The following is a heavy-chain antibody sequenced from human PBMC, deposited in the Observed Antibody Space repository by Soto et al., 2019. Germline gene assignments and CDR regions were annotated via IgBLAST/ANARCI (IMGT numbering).Heavy chain of an antibody. V-gene: IGHV4-59*01. Sequence: SETLSLTCTGSGGSISSYYWSWIRQPPGKGLEWIGYMYNTGSTIYNPSLKSRVTISVDTSKNQFSLKLNSVTAADTAVYYCARDLWGYCGADCYPLDVWGQGTTVTVS. CDR2: MYNTGST. CDR1: GGSISSYY. CDR3: ARDLWGYCGADCYPLDV. J-gene: IGHJ6*02. D-gene: IGHD2-21*02.